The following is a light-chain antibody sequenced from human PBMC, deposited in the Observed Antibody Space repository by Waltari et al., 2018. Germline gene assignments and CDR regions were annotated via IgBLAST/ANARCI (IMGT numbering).Light chain of an antibody. CDR2: ASS. J-gene: IGKJ4*01. Sequence: DIQMTQSPSSLSASVGDRVTITYRASQGISNSLAWYQQKPGKAPKLLLYASSRLESGVPSRFSGSGSGTDYSLTISSLQPEDFATYYCQQYFSTLTLTFGGGTKVEIK. CDR1: QGISNS. V-gene: IGKV1-NL1*01. CDR3: QQYFSTLTLT.